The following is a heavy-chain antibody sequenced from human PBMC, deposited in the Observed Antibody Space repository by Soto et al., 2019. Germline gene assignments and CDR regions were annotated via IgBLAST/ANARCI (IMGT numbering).Heavy chain of an antibody. CDR3: ARKVGTMGYYFDY. Sequence: SETLSLTCTVSGGSISSYYWSWIRQPPGKGLEWIGYIYYSGSTNYNPSLKSRVTISVDTSKNQFSLKLSSVTAADTAVYYCARKVGTMGYYFDYWGQGTLVTVSS. D-gene: IGHD3-3*01. V-gene: IGHV4-59*01. J-gene: IGHJ4*02. CDR1: GGSISSYY. CDR2: IYYSGST.